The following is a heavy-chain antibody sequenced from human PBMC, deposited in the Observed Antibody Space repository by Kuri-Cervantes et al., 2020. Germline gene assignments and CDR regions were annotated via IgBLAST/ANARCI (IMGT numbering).Heavy chain of an antibody. CDR2: ISYDGSNK. J-gene: IGHJ3*02. D-gene: IGHD3-16*01. CDR1: GFTFSSYA. Sequence: GESLKISCAASGFTFSSYAMHWVRQAPGKGLEWVAVISYDGSNKYYADSVKGRFTISRDNSKNTLYLQMNSLRAEDTAVYYCARSLEVWGSYRNAFDIWGQGTMVTVSS. CDR3: ARSLEVWGSYRNAFDI. V-gene: IGHV3-30-3*01.